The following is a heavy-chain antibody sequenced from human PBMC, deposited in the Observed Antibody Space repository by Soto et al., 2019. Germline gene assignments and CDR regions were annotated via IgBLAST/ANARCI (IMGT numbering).Heavy chain of an antibody. CDR2: ISYDGSNK. D-gene: IGHD6-25*01. V-gene: IGHV3-30-3*01. CDR1: GFTFSSYA. Sequence: GGSLRLSCAASGFTFSSYAMHWVRQAPGKGLEWVAVISYDGSNKYYADSVKGRFTISRDNSKNTLYLQMNSLRAEDTALYYCARVHLGSALTFDYWGQGTLVTVSS. CDR3: ARVHLGSALTFDY. J-gene: IGHJ4*02.